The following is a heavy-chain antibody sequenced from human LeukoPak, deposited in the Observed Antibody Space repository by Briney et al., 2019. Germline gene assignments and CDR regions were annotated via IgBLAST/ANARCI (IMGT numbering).Heavy chain of an antibody. D-gene: IGHD3-3*01. CDR1: GFTFSSYS. CDR3: ARGQFRDYDFWSGYSGEIFDY. CDR2: ISSSSSSYI. J-gene: IGHJ4*02. V-gene: IGHV3-21*01. Sequence: PGGSLRLSCAASGFTFSSYSMNWVRQAPGKGLEWVSSISSSSSSYIYYADSVKGRFTISRDNAKNSLYLQMNSLRAEDTAVYYCARGQFRDYDFWSGYSGEIFDYWGQGTLVTVSS.